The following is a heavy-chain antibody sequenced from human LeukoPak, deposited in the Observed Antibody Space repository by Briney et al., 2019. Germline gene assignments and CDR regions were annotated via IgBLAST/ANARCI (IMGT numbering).Heavy chain of an antibody. V-gene: IGHV1-46*01. CDR1: GYTFTGYN. J-gene: IGHJ4*02. D-gene: IGHD4-17*01. CDR3: ARAGTVTDIDY. CDR2: INPSGGST. Sequence: ASVKVSCKASGYTFTGYNMHWVRQAPGQGLEWMGIINPSGGSTSYAQKFQGRVTMTRDTSTSTVYMELSSLRSEDTAVYYCARAGTVTDIDYWGQGTLVTVSS.